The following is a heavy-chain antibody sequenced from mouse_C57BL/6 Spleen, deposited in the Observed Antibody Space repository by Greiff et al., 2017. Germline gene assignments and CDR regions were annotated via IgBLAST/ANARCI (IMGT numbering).Heavy chain of an antibody. Sequence: QVQLQQPGAELVMPGASVKLSCKASGYTFTSYWMHWVKQRPGQGLEWIGEIDPSDSYTNYNQKFKGKSTLTVDTSSSTAYMQLSSLTSEDSSVYYCARAAHANAMDYWGQGTSVTGSS. CDR2: IDPSDSYT. CDR3: ARAAHANAMDY. J-gene: IGHJ4*01. V-gene: IGHV1-69*01. D-gene: IGHD3-2*02. CDR1: GYTFTSYW.